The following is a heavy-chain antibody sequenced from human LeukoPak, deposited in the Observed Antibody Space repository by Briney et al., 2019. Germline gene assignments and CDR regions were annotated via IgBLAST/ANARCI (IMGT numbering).Heavy chain of an antibody. Sequence: GASLQISCKGSGYMFTNYWIGWVRQLPGKGLDWMGIIYPGDSDTRYSPSFKGQVTISADKSISTAYLQWSSLKASDTAMYYCARSTGSSSSDPFDYWGQGTLVTVSS. CDR3: ARSTGSSSSDPFDY. CDR2: IYPGDSDT. V-gene: IGHV5-51*01. D-gene: IGHD6-6*01. J-gene: IGHJ4*02. CDR1: GYMFTNYW.